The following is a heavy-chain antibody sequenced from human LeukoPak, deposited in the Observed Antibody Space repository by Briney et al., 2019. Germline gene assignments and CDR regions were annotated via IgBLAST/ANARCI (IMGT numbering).Heavy chain of an antibody. CDR2: IDWDDDK. CDR1: GFSLSTTGMC. CDR3: TRISPWPKRTAVARDF. J-gene: IGHJ4*02. D-gene: IGHD6-19*01. Sequence: SGPTLLNPTQTLTLTCTFSGFSLSTTGMCVTWFRQPPGKALEWLARIDWDDDKYSSTSLKTRLTISKDTSKDQVVLTLTNMDPVDTATYYCTRISPWPKRTAVARDFWGQGTLVTASS. V-gene: IGHV2-70*11.